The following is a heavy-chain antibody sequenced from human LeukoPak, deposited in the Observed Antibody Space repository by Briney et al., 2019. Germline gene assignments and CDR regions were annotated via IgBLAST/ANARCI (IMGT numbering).Heavy chain of an antibody. Sequence: GGSLRLSCAASGFTFDEYSMHCVCQAPGKGLEWVALISRVGYSTYYGDSARGRFTISRDNKKNALYLKLDSLRTEDAAMYYCAKDHFRLLTGFYNVGGDWGQGTLVTVSS. V-gene: IGHV3-43*01. CDR1: GFTFDEYS. CDR3: AKDHFRLLTGFYNVGGD. J-gene: IGHJ4*02. D-gene: IGHD3-9*01. CDR2: ISRVGYST.